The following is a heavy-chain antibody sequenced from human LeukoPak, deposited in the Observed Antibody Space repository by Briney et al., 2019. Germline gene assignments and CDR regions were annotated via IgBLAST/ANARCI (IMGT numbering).Heavy chain of an antibody. J-gene: IGHJ4*02. CDR2: IKLDGSEK. Sequence: PGGSLRLSCVASGFTFGKYWMSWVRQAPGKGLEWVANIKLDGSEKNYVDSVKGRFTISRHNTKNSLYLQMNSLRVEDTAVFYCARDQYDTWSRRGNFDSWGQGTLVTVSS. D-gene: IGHD3-3*01. CDR3: ARDQYDTWSRRGNFDS. V-gene: IGHV3-7*03. CDR1: GFTFGKYW.